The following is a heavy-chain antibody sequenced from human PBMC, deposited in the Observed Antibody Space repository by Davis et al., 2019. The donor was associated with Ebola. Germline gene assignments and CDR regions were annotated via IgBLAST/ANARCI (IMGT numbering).Heavy chain of an antibody. CDR1: GFTFDDYA. V-gene: IGHV3-9*01. J-gene: IGHJ6*03. Sequence: PGGSLRLSCAASGFTFDDYAMHWVRQAPGKGLEWVSGISWNSGSIGYADSVKGRFTISRDNAKNSLYLQMNSLRAEDTAVYYCARETVGVVVPAANYYYYMDVWGKGTTVTVSS. CDR3: ARETVGVVVPAANYYYYMDV. CDR2: ISWNSGSI. D-gene: IGHD2-2*01.